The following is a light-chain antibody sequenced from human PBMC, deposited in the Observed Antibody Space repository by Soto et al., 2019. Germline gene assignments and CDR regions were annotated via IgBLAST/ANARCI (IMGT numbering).Light chain of an antibody. Sequence: DIQMTQSPSTLSASVGDRVTITCRASQSISSWLAWYQQKPGKAPNLLIHKASHLESGVPSRFSGSGSGTEFTLTISRLAPEDFAVYYCQQYGSPPITFGQGTRLEIK. J-gene: IGKJ5*01. CDR1: QSISSW. CDR2: KAS. CDR3: QQYGSPPIT. V-gene: IGKV1-5*03.